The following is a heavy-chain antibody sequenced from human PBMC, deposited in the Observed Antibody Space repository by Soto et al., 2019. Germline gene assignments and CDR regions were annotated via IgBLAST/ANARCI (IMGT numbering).Heavy chain of an antibody. D-gene: IGHD3-3*01. J-gene: IGHJ4*02. Sequence: QVQLQQWGAGLLKPSETLSLTCAVYGGSFSGYYWSWMRQPPGKGLEWIGEINHSGRTNYSPSLKRRVPISVATSKSQFSLKLTSATAAVSAVYYCARGRVALSHDFWSGDPAFDYWGQGTLVTVSS. CDR1: GGSFSGYY. CDR2: INHSGRT. CDR3: ARGRVALSHDFWSGDPAFDY. V-gene: IGHV4-34*01.